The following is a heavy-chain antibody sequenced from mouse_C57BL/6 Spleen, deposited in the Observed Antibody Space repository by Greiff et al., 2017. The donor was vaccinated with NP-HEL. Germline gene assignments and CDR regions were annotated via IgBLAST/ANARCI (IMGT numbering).Heavy chain of an antibody. J-gene: IGHJ1*03. CDR1: GFTFSDYG. CDR2: ISNLAYSI. V-gene: IGHV5-15*01. Sequence: EVQGVESGGGLVQPGGSLKLSCAASGFTFSDYGMAWVRQAPRKGPEWVAFISNLAYSIYYADTVTGRFTISRENAKNTLYLEMSSLRSEDTAMYYCARHHYYGSSDWYFDVWGTGTTVTVSS. D-gene: IGHD1-1*01. CDR3: ARHHYYGSSDWYFDV.